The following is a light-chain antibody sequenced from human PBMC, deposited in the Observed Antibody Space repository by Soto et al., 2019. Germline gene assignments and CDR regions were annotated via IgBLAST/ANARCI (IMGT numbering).Light chain of an antibody. CDR3: SLYVSRSTSLV. J-gene: IGLJ1*01. CDR1: SSDVGTYIS. Sequence: QYVLTQPPSVSGSPGQSVSISCTGTSSDVGTYISVSWYQQPPGTAPKLIIYAVNNRPSGVPDRFSGSKSGNTASLTISGLQAEDEADYYCSLYVSRSTSLVFGTGTKVTVL. V-gene: IGLV2-18*01. CDR2: AVN.